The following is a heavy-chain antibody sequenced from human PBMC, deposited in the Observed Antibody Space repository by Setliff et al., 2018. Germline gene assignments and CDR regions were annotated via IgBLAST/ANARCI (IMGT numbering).Heavy chain of an antibody. CDR1: GLAFRDFG. V-gene: IGHV3-30*18. D-gene: IGHD3-22*01. CDR2: ITHDGSSS. J-gene: IGHJ4*02. Sequence: GGSLRLSCVVSGLAFRDFGMNFVRQTPGKGLEWVAGITHDGSSSYYADSVKGRFTISRDNSKNTLYLQMNSLRAEDTAVYYCANPLYYYDSSGYLVRGGFDYWGQGTLVTVSS. CDR3: ANPLYYYDSSGYLVRGGFDY.